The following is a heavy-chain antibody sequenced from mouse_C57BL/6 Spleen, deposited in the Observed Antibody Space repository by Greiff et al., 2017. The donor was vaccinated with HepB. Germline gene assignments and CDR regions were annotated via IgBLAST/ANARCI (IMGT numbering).Heavy chain of an antibody. J-gene: IGHJ3*01. Sequence: QVQLQQSGPELVKPGASVKISCKASGYAFSSSWMNWVKQRPGKGLEWIGRIYPGDGDTNYNGKFKGKATLTADKSSSTAYMQLSSLTSEDSAVYFCARSPYYSNYVWFAYWGQGTLVTVSA. CDR2: IYPGDGDT. CDR1: GYAFSSSW. CDR3: ARSPYYSNYVWFAY. D-gene: IGHD2-5*01. V-gene: IGHV1-82*01.